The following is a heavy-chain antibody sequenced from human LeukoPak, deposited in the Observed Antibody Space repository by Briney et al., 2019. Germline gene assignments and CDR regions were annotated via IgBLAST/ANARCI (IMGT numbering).Heavy chain of an antibody. V-gene: IGHV3-11*01. D-gene: IGHD2-15*01. CDR1: GFTFSDYY. J-gene: IGHJ6*03. CDR2: ISSSGSTI. CDR3: ARVARYCSGGSCYYYYYMDV. Sequence: KPGGSLRLSCAASGFTFSDYYMSWIRQAPGKGLEWVSYISSSGSTIYYADSVKGRFTISRDNAKNSLYLQMNSLRAEDTAVYYCARVARYCSGGSCYYYYYMDVWGKGTTVTISS.